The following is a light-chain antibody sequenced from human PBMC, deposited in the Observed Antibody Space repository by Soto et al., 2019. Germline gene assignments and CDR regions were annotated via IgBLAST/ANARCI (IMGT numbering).Light chain of an antibody. CDR3: QQYGSSPPVYT. J-gene: IGKJ2*01. CDR2: GAS. Sequence: EIVLTQYPGTLSLSPGEKATLSCRASQSVGSSYIAWYQQKPGQSPRLLIYGASSRATGIPDRFSGSGSGTDVALTISRLEPEDFAVYYCQQYGSSPPVYTFGQGTKLEIK. V-gene: IGKV3-20*01. CDR1: QSVGSSY.